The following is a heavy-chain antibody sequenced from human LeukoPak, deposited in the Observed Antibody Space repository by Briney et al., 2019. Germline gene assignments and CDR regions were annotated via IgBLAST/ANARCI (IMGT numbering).Heavy chain of an antibody. CDR1: GYTLTELS. D-gene: IGHD7-27*01. CDR3: AREKSSGDTYYYYYYYMDV. CDR2: FDPEDGET. J-gene: IGHJ6*03. V-gene: IGHV1-24*01. Sequence: GASVKVSCKVSGYTLTELSMHWVRQAPGKGLEWMGGFDPEDGETIYAQKFQGRVTMTRNTSISTAYMELTSLRSEDTAVYYCAREKSSGDTYYYYYYYMDVWGKGTTVTISS.